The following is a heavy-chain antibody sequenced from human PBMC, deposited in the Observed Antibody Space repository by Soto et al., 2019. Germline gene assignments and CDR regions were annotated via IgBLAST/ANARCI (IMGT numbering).Heavy chain of an antibody. V-gene: IGHV4-38-2*02. CDR2: IYHSGKT. J-gene: IGHJ6*02. CDR1: GYSISSGYY. Sequence: SETLSLTCTVSGYSISSGYYWGWIRQPPGKGLDWIASIYHSGKTYYRPSLKSRVTMSVDTSKNQFSLKLSSVSAADTAVYYCARAGVEGIPIFGVVAPYGMDVWGQGTTVTVSS. D-gene: IGHD3-3*01. CDR3: ARAGVEGIPIFGVVAPYGMDV.